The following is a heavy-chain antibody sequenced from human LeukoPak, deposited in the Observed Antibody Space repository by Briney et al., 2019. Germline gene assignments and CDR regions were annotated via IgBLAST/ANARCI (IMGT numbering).Heavy chain of an antibody. Sequence: SETLSLTCTVSGYSISSGYYWGWIRQPPGKGLEWTGSIYHSGSTYYNPSLKSRVTISVDTSKNQFSLKLSSVTAADTAVYYCARSPSPGGARPGMFVFDIWGQGTMVTVSS. V-gene: IGHV4-38-2*02. CDR1: GYSISSGYY. CDR3: ARSPSPGGARPGMFVFDI. D-gene: IGHD1-26*01. J-gene: IGHJ3*02. CDR2: IYHSGST.